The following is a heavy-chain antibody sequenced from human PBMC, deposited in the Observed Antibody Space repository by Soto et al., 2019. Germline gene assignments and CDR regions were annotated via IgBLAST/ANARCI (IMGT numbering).Heavy chain of an antibody. D-gene: IGHD2-15*01. CDR2: IIPIFGTA. V-gene: IGHV1-69*01. CDR1: VGTFSSYA. CDR3: ARERKGSGGIPYCMDV. Sequence: QVQLVQSGAEVKKPGSSVKVSCKASVGTFSSYAISWVRQAPGQGLEWMGGIIPIFGTANYAQKFQGRVTITADESTSTAYMELSSRISEDTAVSYCARERKGSGGIPYCMDVWGQGNTVNVSS. J-gene: IGHJ6*02.